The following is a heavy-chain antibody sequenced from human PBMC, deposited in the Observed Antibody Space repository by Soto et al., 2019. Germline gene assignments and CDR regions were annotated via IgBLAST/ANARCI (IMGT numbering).Heavy chain of an antibody. CDR2: INPNSGGT. V-gene: IGHV1-2*04. Sequence: ASVKVCCKASGYSFTGYYIHWVRQAPGQGHKKMGWINPNSGGTNYAQKFQGWVTMTRDTSISTAYMELSRLRSDDTAVYYFARGARAVAGTFYYYGMDVWGQGTTVTVSS. J-gene: IGHJ6*02. CDR1: GYSFTGYY. D-gene: IGHD6-19*01. CDR3: ARGARAVAGTFYYYGMDV.